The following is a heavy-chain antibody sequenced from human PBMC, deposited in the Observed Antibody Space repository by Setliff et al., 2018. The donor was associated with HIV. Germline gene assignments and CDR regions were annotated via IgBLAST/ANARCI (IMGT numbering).Heavy chain of an antibody. J-gene: IGHJ6*03. V-gene: IGHV4-4*07. CDR3: ALTGHRLLRGYMDV. Sequence: SETLSLTCTVSGDSISTYYWSWIRQPPGKGLEWIGRLYVSGDPNYNPSLKSRVTMSLDTSKKHFSLKLKSVTAADTAVYYCALTGHRLLRGYMDVWGKGTTVTVSS. CDR2: LYVSGDP. D-gene: IGHD2-15*01. CDR1: GDSISTYY.